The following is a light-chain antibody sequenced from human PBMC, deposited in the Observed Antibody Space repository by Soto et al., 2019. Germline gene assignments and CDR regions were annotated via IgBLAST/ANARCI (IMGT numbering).Light chain of an antibody. J-gene: IGKJ2*01. Sequence: DIVMTQSPDSLAVSLGERATINCKSSQSVLYSSNNKNYLAWYQQRPGQPPKLLIYWASTRESGVPDRFSGSGSGKNFTLTITSLQAEEVAVYYGQQYESTPPTFGQGTKWEIK. CDR3: QQYESTPPT. V-gene: IGKV4-1*01. CDR1: QSVLYSSNNKNY. CDR2: WAS.